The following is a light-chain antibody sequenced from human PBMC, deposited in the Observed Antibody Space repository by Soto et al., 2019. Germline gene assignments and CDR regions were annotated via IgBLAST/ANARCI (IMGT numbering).Light chain of an antibody. CDR3: HQTAANPWT. CDR1: QGIRND. Sequence: AIQMTQSPSSLSASVGDRVTITCRASQGIRNDLGWYQKKPGKAPKLLIHAASSLHSGVPSTFSGSGSGTDFALTISSLQPEDFATYYCHQTAANPWTFAQGTKVDIK. V-gene: IGKV1-6*01. J-gene: IGKJ1*01. CDR2: AAS.